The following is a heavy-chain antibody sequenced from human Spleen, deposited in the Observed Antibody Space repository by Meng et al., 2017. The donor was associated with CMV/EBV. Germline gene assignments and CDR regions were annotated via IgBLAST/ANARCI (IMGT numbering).Heavy chain of an antibody. CDR3: AREVCSWSTRITMIVVAVNWFDP. V-gene: IGHV3-21*01. CDR1: GFTFSSYS. Sequence: ETLSLTCAASGFTFSSYSMNWVRQAPGKGLEWVSSISSSSSYIYYADSVKGRFTISRDNAKNSLYLQMNSLRAEDTAVYYCAREVCSWSTRITMIVVAVNWFDPWGQGTLVTVSS. CDR2: ISSSSSYI. J-gene: IGHJ5*02. D-gene: IGHD3-22*01.